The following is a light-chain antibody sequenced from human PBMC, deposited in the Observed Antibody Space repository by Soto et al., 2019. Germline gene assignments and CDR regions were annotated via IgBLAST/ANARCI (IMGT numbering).Light chain of an antibody. CDR2: GAS. CDR3: QQYKNLPRT. V-gene: IGKV3-15*01. J-gene: IGKJ1*01. Sequence: ENVLNQSPSTLSVSPGERVTLHCRASQSVDINLAWYQQKPGQAPRLVIYGASTRATDMPGTFSGSGSGTEFTLTISSLQSEDFGVYYCQQYKNLPRTFCQGTKVDI. CDR1: QSVDIN.